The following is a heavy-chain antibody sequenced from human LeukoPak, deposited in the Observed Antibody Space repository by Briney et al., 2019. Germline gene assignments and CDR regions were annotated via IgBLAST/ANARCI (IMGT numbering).Heavy chain of an antibody. CDR3: AKGGGITDYARFDY. V-gene: IGHV3-30*18. Sequence: PGGSLRLSCAASGFTFSTYGMNWVRQAPGKGPEWVAIISYDESNTYYADSVKGRFTISRDNSKNTLYLQMNSLRAEDTAVYYCAKGGGITDYARFDYWGQGTLVTVSS. CDR1: GFTFSTYG. J-gene: IGHJ4*02. D-gene: IGHD1-14*01. CDR2: ISYDESNT.